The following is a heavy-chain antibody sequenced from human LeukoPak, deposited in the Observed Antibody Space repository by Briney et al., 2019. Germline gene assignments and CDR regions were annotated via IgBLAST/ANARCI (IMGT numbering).Heavy chain of an antibody. CDR1: GGSISSISYY. D-gene: IGHD3-16*01. Sequence: SETLSLTCTVSGGSISSISYYWGWIRQPPGKGLEWTGSIYYSGSTYYNPSLKSRVTISVDTSKNQFSLKLSSVTAADTAVYYCARATGLRLGEYYYYYYMDVWGKGTTVTVSS. J-gene: IGHJ6*03. V-gene: IGHV4-39*07. CDR3: ARATGLRLGEYYYYYYMDV. CDR2: IYYSGST.